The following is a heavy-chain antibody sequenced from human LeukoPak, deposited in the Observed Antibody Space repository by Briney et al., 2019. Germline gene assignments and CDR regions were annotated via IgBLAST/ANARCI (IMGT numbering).Heavy chain of an antibody. CDR3: AREVATIIVAAAGGIDY. V-gene: IGHV1-8*01. J-gene: IGHJ4*02. D-gene: IGHD5-12*01. CDR1: GYTFTGYD. Sequence: ASVKVSYKASGYTFTGYDINWVRQATGQGLEWMGWMNPNSGNTGYAQKFQGRVTMTRDTSISTAYMELRSLRSDDTAVYYCAREVATIIVAAAGGIDYWGQGTLVTVSS. CDR2: MNPNSGNT.